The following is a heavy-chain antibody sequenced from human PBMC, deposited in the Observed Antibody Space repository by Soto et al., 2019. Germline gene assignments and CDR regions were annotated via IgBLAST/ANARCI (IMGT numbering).Heavy chain of an antibody. CDR3: ARERADGGRLDP. CDR2: IYYSGST. CDR1: GGSISSGNYY. D-gene: IGHD6-25*01. J-gene: IGHJ5*02. V-gene: IGHV4-30-4*01. Sequence: QVQLQESGPGLVKPSQTLSLTRPVSGGSISSGNYYWSWIRQPPGKGLEWIGYIYYSGSTYSNPSLKRRVTISAVTSQNHYSLKLSSVTAAATAVYYCARERADGGRLDPWGQGTLVTVSS.